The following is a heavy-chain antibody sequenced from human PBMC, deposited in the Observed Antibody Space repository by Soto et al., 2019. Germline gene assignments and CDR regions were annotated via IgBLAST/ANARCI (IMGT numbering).Heavy chain of an antibody. CDR3: AKDTDSSGYYLYYFDL. CDR2: ITGNGGNT. V-gene: IGHV3-23*01. Sequence: HPGGSLRLSCAASRFTFSMYAMSWVRQAPGKGLEWVSAITGNGGNTYYADSVKGRFTISRDNSKNTLYLQMDSLRAEDTAVYYCAKDTDSSGYYLYYFDLWGPGTLVTVSS. D-gene: IGHD3-22*01. CDR1: RFTFSMYA. J-gene: IGHJ4*02.